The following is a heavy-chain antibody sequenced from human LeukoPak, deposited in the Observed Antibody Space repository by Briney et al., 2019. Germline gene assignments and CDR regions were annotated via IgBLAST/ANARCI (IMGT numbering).Heavy chain of an antibody. CDR1: GFTFSSYW. CDR2: IREDGNEK. Sequence: GGSLRLSCSASGFTFSSYWMSWVRQTTGKGLECVAKIREDGNEKFYVDSVKGRFTISRDNAKNSVYLQMNSLRVEDTAVYFCARDYIGGWNDHWGQGTLVTVAS. CDR3: ARDYIGGWNDH. D-gene: IGHD3-16*01. J-gene: IGHJ4*02. V-gene: IGHV3-7*01.